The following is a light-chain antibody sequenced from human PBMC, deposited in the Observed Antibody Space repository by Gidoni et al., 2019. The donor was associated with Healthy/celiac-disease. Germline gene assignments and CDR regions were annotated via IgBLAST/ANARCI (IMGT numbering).Light chain of an antibody. J-gene: IGLJ2*01. CDR1: SSNIGAGYD. Sequence: QSVLTQPPSVSGAPGQRVTISCTGSSSNIGAGYDVHWYQQLPGTAPKLLIYGNSNRPSGVPDRFSGSKSGPSASLAISGLQAEDEAYYYCQSYDSSLSGRVVFGGGTKLTVL. V-gene: IGLV1-40*01. CDR2: GNS. CDR3: QSYDSSLSGRVV.